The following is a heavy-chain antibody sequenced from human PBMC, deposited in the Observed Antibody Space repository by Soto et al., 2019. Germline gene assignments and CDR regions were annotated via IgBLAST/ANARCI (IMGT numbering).Heavy chain of an antibody. CDR2: ISGSGGTT. J-gene: IGHJ5*02. CDR1: GFTFSSYA. CDR3: ARVYRDIVVVPPAINCFDP. D-gene: IGHD2-2*01. Sequence: EVQVLESGGGLVQPGGSLRLSCAASGFTFSSYAMSWVRQAPGKGLEWVSLISGSGGTTYYADSVKGRFTISRDNSKNRLYLQINSLRAADTAVYYCARVYRDIVVVPPAINCFDPWGQGTLVTLSS. V-gene: IGHV3-23*01.